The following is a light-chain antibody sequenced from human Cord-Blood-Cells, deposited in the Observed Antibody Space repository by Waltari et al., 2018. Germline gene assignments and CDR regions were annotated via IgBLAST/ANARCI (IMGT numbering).Light chain of an antibody. V-gene: IGKV3-11*01. CDR2: DAS. Sequence: IVFTQSPATPSLSPGERATLSCRASQSVSSYLAWYQQKPDQAPRLLIYDASNRATGIPARFSDSGSGTDFTLTISSLEPEDFAVYYCQQRSNWPPLTFGGGTKVEIK. CDR3: QQRSNWPPLT. J-gene: IGKJ4*01. CDR1: QSVSSY.